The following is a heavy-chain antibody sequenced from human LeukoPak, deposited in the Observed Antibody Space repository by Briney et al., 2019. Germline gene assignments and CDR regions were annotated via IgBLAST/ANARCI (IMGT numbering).Heavy chain of an antibody. CDR1: GFTFSSYA. CDR2: ISYDGSNK. J-gene: IGHJ4*02. D-gene: IGHD3-22*01. V-gene: IGHV3-30-3*01. Sequence: PGGSLRLSCAASGFTFSSYAMHWVRQAPGKGLEWVAVISYDGSNKYYADSVKGRFTISRDNSKNTLYLQMNSLRAEDTAAYYCARSNYYDSSGYYWPYFDYWGQGTLVTVSS. CDR3: ARSNYYDSSGYYWPYFDY.